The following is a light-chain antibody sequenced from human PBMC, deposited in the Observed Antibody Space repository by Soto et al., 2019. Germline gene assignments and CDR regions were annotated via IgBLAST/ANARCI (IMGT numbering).Light chain of an antibody. V-gene: IGKV1-27*01. CDR3: QKYNSAPSLT. Sequence: DIQMTQSPSSLSASVGDRVTITCRASQGISNYLAWYQQKPGKVPKLLIYAASTLQSGVPSRFSGSGYGTDFTLTISSLQPEDVATYYCQKYNSAPSLTFGGGTKVEIK. CDR1: QGISNY. J-gene: IGKJ4*01. CDR2: AAS.